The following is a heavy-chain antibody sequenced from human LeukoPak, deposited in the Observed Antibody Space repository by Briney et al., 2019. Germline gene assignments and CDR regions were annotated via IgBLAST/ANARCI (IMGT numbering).Heavy chain of an antibody. D-gene: IGHD2-21*02. CDR2: IYSGGST. CDR1: GDSLTNIPYY. Sequence: SETLSLTCTLSGDSLTNIPYYGSWSRQPGGKGLEWIGRIYSGGSTNYNPSLMSGVTMSIDTSKSQFSLKLTSVTAADTAVYYCARGVVTDNYFHYWGQGTQVTVSS. CDR3: ARGVVTDNYFHY. J-gene: IGHJ4*02. V-gene: IGHV4-39*07.